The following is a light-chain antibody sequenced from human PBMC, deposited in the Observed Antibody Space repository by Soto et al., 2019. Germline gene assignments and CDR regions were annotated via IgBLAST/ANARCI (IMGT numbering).Light chain of an antibody. CDR2: GNS. V-gene: IGLV1-40*01. Sequence: QAVVTQPPSVSGAPGQRVTISCTGSSSKIGAGYDVHWYQQLPGTAPKLLIYGNSNRPSGVPDRFSGSKSGTSASLAITGLQAEDEADYYCHSYDSSLSGVVFGGGTKLTVL. CDR1: SSKIGAGYD. J-gene: IGLJ2*01. CDR3: HSYDSSLSGVV.